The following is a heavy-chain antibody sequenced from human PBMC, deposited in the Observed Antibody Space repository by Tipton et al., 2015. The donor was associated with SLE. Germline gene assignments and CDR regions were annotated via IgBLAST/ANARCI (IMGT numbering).Heavy chain of an antibody. D-gene: IGHD2-2*01. J-gene: IGHJ6*02. CDR1: GFTFSSYA. Sequence: SLRLSCAASGFTFSSYAMNWVRQAPGKGLEWVSLISGNGRGTYYADSVKGRFSISRDSAKNSLYLEMNSLRAEDTAVYYCARSRFYYYAMDVWGQGTTVTISS. V-gene: IGHV3-23*01. CDR2: ISGNGRGT. CDR3: ARSRFYYYAMDV.